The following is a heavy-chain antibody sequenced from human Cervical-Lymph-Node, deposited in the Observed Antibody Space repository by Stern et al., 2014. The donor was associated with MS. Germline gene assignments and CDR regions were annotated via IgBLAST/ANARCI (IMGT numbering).Heavy chain of an antibody. V-gene: IGHV1-2*04. CDR1: GYTFTGYY. J-gene: IGHJ4*02. CDR3: ARASGIAVAGTDY. CDR2: INPNSGGT. Sequence: QLVQSGAEVKKPGASVKVSCKASGYTFTGYYMHWVRQAPGQGLEWMGWINPNSGGTNYAQKFQGWVTMTRDTSISTAYMELSRLRSDDTAVYYCARASGIAVAGTDYWGQGTLVTVSS. D-gene: IGHD6-19*01.